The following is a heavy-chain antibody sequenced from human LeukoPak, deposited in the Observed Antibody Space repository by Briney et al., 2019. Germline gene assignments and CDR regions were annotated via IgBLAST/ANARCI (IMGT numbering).Heavy chain of an antibody. CDR2: ISYSGST. CDR1: GGSISGYY. CDR3: ARLAMLRGVPYFDY. Sequence: PSETLSLTCTVSGGSISGYYWSWIRQPPGKGLEWIGYISYSGSTNYNPSLKSRVTISVDTSKNQFSLKLSSVTAADTAVYYCARLAMLRGVPYFDYWGQGALVTASS. J-gene: IGHJ4*02. D-gene: IGHD3-10*01. V-gene: IGHV4-59*01.